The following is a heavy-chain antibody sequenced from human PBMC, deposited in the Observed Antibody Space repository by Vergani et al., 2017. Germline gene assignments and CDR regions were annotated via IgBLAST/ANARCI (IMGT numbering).Heavy chain of an antibody. CDR3: VRRNNVVRETDYFDY. D-gene: IGHD3-10*01. Sequence: QVQLQESGPGLVKSSQTLSLTCTVSGGSISSGDYYWSWIRQPPGKGLEWIGYIYYSGSTYYNPSLKSRVTISVDTSKNQFSLKLSSVTAADTAVYYCVRRNNVVRETDYFDYWGQGILVTVSS. CDR1: GGSISSGDYY. J-gene: IGHJ4*02. CDR2: IYYSGST. V-gene: IGHV4-30-4*01.